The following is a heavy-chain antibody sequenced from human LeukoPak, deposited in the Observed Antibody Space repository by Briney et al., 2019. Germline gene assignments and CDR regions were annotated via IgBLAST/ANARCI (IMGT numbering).Heavy chain of an antibody. V-gene: IGHV4-61*01. CDR2: IYYSGST. J-gene: IGHJ4*02. D-gene: IGHD3-10*01. CDR1: GGSVSSGSYY. Sequence: PSETPSLTCTVSGGSVSSGSYYWSWIRQPPGKGLEWIGYIYYSGSTNYNPSLKSRVTISVDTPKNQFSLKLSSVTAADTAVYYCARAGTYYYGSGRYDYWGQGTLVTVSS. CDR3: ARAGTYYYGSGRYDY.